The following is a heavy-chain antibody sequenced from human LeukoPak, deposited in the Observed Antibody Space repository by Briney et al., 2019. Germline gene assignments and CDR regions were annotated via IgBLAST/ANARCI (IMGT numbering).Heavy chain of an antibody. Sequence: GGSLRLSCAASGFSFSSYWMIWVRQATGKGLEWVANIKQDGTEKYYVDSVKGRFTISRDNAKNSLYLQMNSLRAEDTAVYYCARTGVGATEGYFDYWGQGTLVTVSS. CDR3: ARTGVGATEGYFDY. J-gene: IGHJ4*02. CDR1: GFSFSSYW. V-gene: IGHV3-7*01. CDR2: IKQDGTEK. D-gene: IGHD1-26*01.